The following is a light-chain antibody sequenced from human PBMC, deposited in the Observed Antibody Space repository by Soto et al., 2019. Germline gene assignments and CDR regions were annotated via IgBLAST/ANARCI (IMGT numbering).Light chain of an antibody. CDR2: EVN. V-gene: IGLV2-14*01. J-gene: IGLJ2*01. CDR1: STDVGGYNH. Sequence: QSALTQPASVSGSPGQSITISCTGTSTDVGGYNHVSWYQQHPGKAPKVMICEVNNRPSGVPNRFSGSKSGDTASLTISGLQAEDEAEYYCSSYTSTSIVAFGGGTKLTVL. CDR3: SSYTSTSIVA.